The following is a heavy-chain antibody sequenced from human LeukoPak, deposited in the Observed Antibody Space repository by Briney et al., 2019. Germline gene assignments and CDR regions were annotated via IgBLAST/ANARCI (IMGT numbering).Heavy chain of an antibody. Sequence: ASVKVSCKASGGTFSSYAISWVRQAPGQGLEWMGGIIPIFGTANYAQKFQGRVTITADESTSTAYMELSSLRSEDTAVYYCARDPWTPLDPPYYFDYWGQGTLVTVSS. CDR2: IIPIFGTA. D-gene: IGHD1-1*01. J-gene: IGHJ4*02. CDR1: GGTFSSYA. V-gene: IGHV1-69*13. CDR3: ARDPWTPLDPPYYFDY.